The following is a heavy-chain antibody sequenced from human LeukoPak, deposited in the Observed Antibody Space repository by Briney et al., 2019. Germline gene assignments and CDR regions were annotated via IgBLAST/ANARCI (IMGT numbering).Heavy chain of an antibody. J-gene: IGHJ4*02. CDR2: IIPILGTA. Sequence: GASVKVSCKASGGTFSSYAISWVRQAPGQGLEWMGGIIPILGTANYAQKFQGRVTITADKSTSTAYMELSSLRSEDTAVYYCARADRGYSYALGGAYYFDYWGQGTLVTVSS. CDR3: ARADRGYSYALGGAYYFDY. CDR1: GGTFSSYA. V-gene: IGHV1-69*10. D-gene: IGHD5-18*01.